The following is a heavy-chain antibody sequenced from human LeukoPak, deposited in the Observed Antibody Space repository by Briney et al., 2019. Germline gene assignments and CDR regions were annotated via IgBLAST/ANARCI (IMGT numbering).Heavy chain of an antibody. V-gene: IGHV6-1*01. D-gene: IGHD2-15*01. CDR2: TYYRSKWYN. CDR3: AREYCSGGSCLNNYFDY. J-gene: IGHJ4*02. CDR1: GDSVSSNSAA. Sequence: SQTLSLTCAISGDSVSSNSAAWNWIRQSPSRGLEWLGRTYYRSKWYNDYAVSVKSRITINPDTSKNQFSLQLNSVTPEDTAVYYCAREYCSGGSCLNNYFDYWGQGTLVTVSS.